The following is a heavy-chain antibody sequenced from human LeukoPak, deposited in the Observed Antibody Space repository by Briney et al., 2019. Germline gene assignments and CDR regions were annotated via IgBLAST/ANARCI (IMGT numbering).Heavy chain of an antibody. Sequence: ASVKVSCKASGYTFTSYAMNWVRQAPGQGLEWMGWISTNTGNPTYAQGFTGRFVFSLDTSVSTAYLQISSLKAEDTAVYYCARRGISSGWYGGVGFDPWGQGTLVTVSS. CDR1: GYTFTSYA. CDR3: ARRGISSGWYGGVGFDP. J-gene: IGHJ5*02. CDR2: ISTNTGNP. V-gene: IGHV7-4-1*02. D-gene: IGHD6-19*01.